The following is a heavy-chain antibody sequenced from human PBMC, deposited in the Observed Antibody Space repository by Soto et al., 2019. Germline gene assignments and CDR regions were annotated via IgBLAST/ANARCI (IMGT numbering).Heavy chain of an antibody. Sequence: QITLKESGPTLVKPTQTLTLTCTFSGFSLSSTRMAVGWIRQPPGKALEWLALIYWDEDKRYSPFLKSKLTIPKDTSKNQVVLKISNMDPVDTARYYCANIVEAALGYYFAYWGQGTLVTVSS. CDR2: IYWDEDK. J-gene: IGHJ4*02. V-gene: IGHV2-5*02. D-gene: IGHD2-15*01. CDR3: ANIVEAALGYYFAY. CDR1: GFSLSSTRMA.